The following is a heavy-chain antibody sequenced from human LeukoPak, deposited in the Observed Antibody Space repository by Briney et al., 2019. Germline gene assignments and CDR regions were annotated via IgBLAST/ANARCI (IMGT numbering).Heavy chain of an antibody. CDR2: ISWNSGST. J-gene: IGHJ6*03. CDR1: GFTFDDYA. Sequence: GGSLTLSCAASGFTFDDYAMHWVRQAPGKGLEWVSGISWNSGSTGQADSVKGRFTISRDNAKKSLYLQINSLRIEDTALYYCAKAPRGSRNDGEGFYMDVWGKGTTVTVSS. D-gene: IGHD1-1*01. V-gene: IGHV3-9*01. CDR3: AKAPRGSRNDGEGFYMDV.